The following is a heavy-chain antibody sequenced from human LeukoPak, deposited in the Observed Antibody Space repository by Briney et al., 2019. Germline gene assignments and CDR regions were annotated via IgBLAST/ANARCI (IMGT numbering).Heavy chain of an antibody. CDR1: GGSIGSGGYS. Sequence: KTSETLSLTCAVSGGSIGSGGYSWSWIRQPPGKGLEWIGYIYHSGSTYYNPSLKSRVTISVDRSKNQFSLKLSSVTAADTAVYYCVKDYPRIGVTGTTSFFDYWGQGNLVTVSS. V-gene: IGHV4-30-2*01. CDR3: VKDYPRIGVTGTTSFFDY. J-gene: IGHJ4*02. CDR2: IYHSGST. D-gene: IGHD1-7*01.